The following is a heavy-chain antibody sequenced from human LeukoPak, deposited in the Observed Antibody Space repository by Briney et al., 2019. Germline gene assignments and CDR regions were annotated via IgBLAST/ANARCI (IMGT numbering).Heavy chain of an antibody. J-gene: IGHJ4*02. CDR1: GFVLSSYA. CDR3: AKVGLRLGGDY. D-gene: IGHD4-17*01. CDR2: LSDSGGKT. V-gene: IGHV3-23*01. Sequence: GGSLRLSCAASGFVLSSYAMSWVRQAPGKGLEWVSTLSDSGGKTYYADSVKGRFTISRDNSKNTLYLQMSSLRTEDTAVYYCAKVGLRLGGDYWGQGTLVTVSS.